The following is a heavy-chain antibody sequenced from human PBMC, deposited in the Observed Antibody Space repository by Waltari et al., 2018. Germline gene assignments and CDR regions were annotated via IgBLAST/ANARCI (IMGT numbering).Heavy chain of an antibody. CDR3: ARPLPVGGYYWDL. Sequence: QVQLQLWGAGLLKPSETLSLTCAVYGGSFSDYYWTWIRQPPGMGLEWIGEIKHTGNTNYNPSLKGRVTLSIDTSKSQISLTLRSVTAADTAVYYCARPLPVGGYYWDLWAQGTLVTVSS. J-gene: IGHJ5*02. V-gene: IGHV4-34*01. CDR2: IKHTGNT. D-gene: IGHD3-22*01. CDR1: GGSFSDYY.